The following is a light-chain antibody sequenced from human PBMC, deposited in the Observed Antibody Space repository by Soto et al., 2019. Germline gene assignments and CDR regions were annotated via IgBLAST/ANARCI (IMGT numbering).Light chain of an antibody. Sequence: IQMTQSPSSLSASVGDRVTITCRASQGIRNDLGWYQQKPGKAPKLLIYDASILQSGVPLRFSGSGSGTEFTLTISGLQPDDFATYYCQQYNTFSWTFGQGTKVDIK. V-gene: IGKV1-17*01. CDR2: DAS. CDR1: QGIRND. J-gene: IGKJ1*01. CDR3: QQYNTFSWT.